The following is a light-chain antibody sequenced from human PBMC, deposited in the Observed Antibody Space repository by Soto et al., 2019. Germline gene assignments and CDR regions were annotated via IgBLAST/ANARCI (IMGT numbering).Light chain of an antibody. CDR1: QGVRTD. J-gene: IGKJ1*01. V-gene: IGKV1-6*01. Sequence: AIQMTQSPSSLSASVGDRVTITCRASQGVRTDLAWYQQKPGKAPTGLIYAASSLQSGVPSRFSGSGSGTDFTLTINSLQPEDFATYYCLQDYNYPRTFGQGTRVEV. CDR2: AAS. CDR3: LQDYNYPRT.